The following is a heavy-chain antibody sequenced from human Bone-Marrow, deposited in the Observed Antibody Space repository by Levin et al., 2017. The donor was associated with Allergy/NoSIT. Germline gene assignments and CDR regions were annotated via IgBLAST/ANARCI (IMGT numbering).Heavy chain of an antibody. CDR3: VTIPPYRAFNV. V-gene: IGHV3-21*01. J-gene: IGHJ3*01. D-gene: IGHD2-21*01. CDR1: DFTFNVYS. Sequence: PGESLKISCEGSDFTFNVYSVAWVRQASGKGLEWVSSISSGATHIYYADSVKGRFTISRDNSKQSLFLQMKSLRVDDTAVYYCVTIPPYRAFNVWGQGTMVTVSS. CDR2: ISSGATHI.